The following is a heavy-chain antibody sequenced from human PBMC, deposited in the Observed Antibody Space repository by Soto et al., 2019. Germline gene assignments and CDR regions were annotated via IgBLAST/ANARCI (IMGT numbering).Heavy chain of an antibody. CDR3: AKEARGWLQSLVDYFDY. J-gene: IGHJ4*02. CDR2: ISGSGGST. V-gene: IGHV3-23*01. D-gene: IGHD5-12*01. CDR1: GFTFSSYA. Sequence: GGSLSLSCAASGFTFSSYAMSWVRQAPGKGLEWVSAISGSGGSTYYADSVKGRFTISRDNSKNTLYLQMNSLRAEDTAVYYCAKEARGWLQSLVDYFDYWGQGTLVTVSS.